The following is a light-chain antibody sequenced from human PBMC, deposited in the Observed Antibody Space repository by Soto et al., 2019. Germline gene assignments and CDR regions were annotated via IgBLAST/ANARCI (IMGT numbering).Light chain of an antibody. CDR2: GAS. CDR3: QQYCSKSWS. J-gene: IGKJ1*01. Sequence: EIGFPRARGTLTLNQGERATLSCRASQSVSSSYLAWYQQKPGQAPRLLIYGASSRATGIPDRFSGSGSGTDFTLTISSLVPEDLAVYECQQYCSKSWSFGQGSTV. CDR1: QSVSSSY. V-gene: IGKV3-20*01.